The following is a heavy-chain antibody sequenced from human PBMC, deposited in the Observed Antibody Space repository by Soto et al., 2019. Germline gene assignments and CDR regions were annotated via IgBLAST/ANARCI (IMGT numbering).Heavy chain of an antibody. CDR2: MHHSGST. Sequence: PSEDLSLPCAVYGGFFSGYYWTLVRQPAGKGLEWIGEMHHSGSTNYNPSLKHRVTISVDTSKNQFSLKLTSVTAADTAVYYCAKDKIPGLFDYWGQGTLVTVSS. J-gene: IGHJ4*02. CDR1: GGFFSGYY. CDR3: AKDKIPGLFDY. V-gene: IGHV4-34*01. D-gene: IGHD2-21*01.